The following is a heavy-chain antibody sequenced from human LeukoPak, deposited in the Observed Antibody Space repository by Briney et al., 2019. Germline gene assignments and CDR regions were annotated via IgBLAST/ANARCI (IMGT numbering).Heavy chain of an antibody. D-gene: IGHD5-18*01. CDR3: ASTLGGVDTAMVDAFDI. CDR2: INSDGSST. J-gene: IGHJ3*02. CDR1: GFTFSSYW. V-gene: IGHV3-74*01. Sequence: GGSLRLSCAASGFTFSSYWMHWVRQAPGKGLVWVSRINSDGSSTIYADSVKGRFTISRDNDKNTLYLQMNSLRAEDTAVYYCASTLGGVDTAMVDAFDIWGQGTMVTVSS.